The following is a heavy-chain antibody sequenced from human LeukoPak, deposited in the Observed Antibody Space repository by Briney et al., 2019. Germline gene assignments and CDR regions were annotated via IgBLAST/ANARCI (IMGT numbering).Heavy chain of an antibody. CDR1: GYTFTGYY. CDR2: INPNSGGT. J-gene: IGHJ3*02. Sequence: ASVKVSCKTSGYTFTGYYIHWVRQAPGQGLEWVGWINPNSGGTESAQKFQGRVTMTRDTSISTAYMELSRLRSDDTAVYYCARDYYDVGLGADALDIWGQGTMVTVSS. D-gene: IGHD3-22*01. V-gene: IGHV1-2*02. CDR3: ARDYYDVGLGADALDI.